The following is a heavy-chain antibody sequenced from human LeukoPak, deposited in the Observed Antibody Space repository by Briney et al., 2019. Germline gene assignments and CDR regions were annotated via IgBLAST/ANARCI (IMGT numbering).Heavy chain of an antibody. V-gene: IGHV3-21*06. J-gene: IGHJ4*02. CDR1: GFTFSIDN. CDR3: ARGHYDVLTSSYKWTPDY. CDR2: ITSGGGYT. D-gene: IGHD3-9*01. Sequence: GGSLRLSWAASGFTFSIDNMSWVRQAPGKGLGWGSSITSGGGYTYYADSVKGRFTTSRDNAKNSLSLRLDSLRAEDTAVYYCARGHYDVLTSSYKWTPDYWGQGTLVTVSS.